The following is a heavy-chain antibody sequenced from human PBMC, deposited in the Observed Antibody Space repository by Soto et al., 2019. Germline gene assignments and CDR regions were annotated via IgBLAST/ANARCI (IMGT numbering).Heavy chain of an antibody. CDR2: INHSGST. CDR3: ARRLGIAARIPFAAFDI. Sequence: SETLSLTCAVYGGSFSGYYWSWIRQPPGKGLEWIGEINHSGSTNYNPSLKSRVTISVDTSKNQFSLKLSSVTAADTAVYYCARRLGIAARIPFAAFDIWGQGTMVTVSS. D-gene: IGHD6-6*01. CDR1: GGSFSGYY. J-gene: IGHJ3*02. V-gene: IGHV4-34*01.